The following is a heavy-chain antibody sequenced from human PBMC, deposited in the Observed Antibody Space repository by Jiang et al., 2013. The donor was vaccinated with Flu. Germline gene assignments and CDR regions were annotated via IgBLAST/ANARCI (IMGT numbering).Heavy chain of an antibody. CDR3: ASRGTTVTTYAFDI. J-gene: IGHJ3*02. V-gene: IGHV5-51*01. CDR2: IYPGDSDT. Sequence: WMGVIYPGDSDTTIQPPSQGQVTISADKSISTAYLQWSSLKASDTAMYYCASRGTTVTTYAFDIWGQGTMVTVSS. D-gene: IGHD4-17*01.